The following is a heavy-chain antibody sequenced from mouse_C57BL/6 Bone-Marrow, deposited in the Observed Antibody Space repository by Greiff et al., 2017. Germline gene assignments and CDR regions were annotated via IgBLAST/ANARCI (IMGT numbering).Heavy chain of an antibody. Sequence: EVQVVESGGGLVQPGGSLSLSCAASGFTFTDYYMSWVRQPPGKALEWLGFIRNKANGYTTEYSASVKGRFTISRDNSQSILYLQRIALRAEDSATYYCASCPYYYGGRYYAMDYWGQGTSVTVSS. D-gene: IGHD1-1*01. V-gene: IGHV7-3*01. CDR1: GFTFTDYY. J-gene: IGHJ4*01. CDR3: ASCPYYYGGRYYAMDY. CDR2: IRNKANGYTT.